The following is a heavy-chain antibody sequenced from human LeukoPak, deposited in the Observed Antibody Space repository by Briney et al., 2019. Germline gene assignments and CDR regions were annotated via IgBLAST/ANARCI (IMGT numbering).Heavy chain of an antibody. CDR1: GFTVSSNY. CDR2: IWYDGSKK. D-gene: IGHD6-25*01. CDR3: ARDLAARHFDY. J-gene: IGHJ4*02. V-gene: IGHV3-33*08. Sequence: GGSLRLSCAASGFTVSSNYMSWVRQAPGKGLEWVAVIWYDGSKKYYGDSVKGRFTISRDNSKNTLYLQMNSLRGEDTAIYYCARDLAARHFDYWGQGTLVTVSS.